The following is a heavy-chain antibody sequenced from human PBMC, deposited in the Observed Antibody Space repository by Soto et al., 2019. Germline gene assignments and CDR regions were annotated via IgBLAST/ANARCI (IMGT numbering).Heavy chain of an antibody. CDR3: AADRGGGFGDLSYPRPAFGMGV. D-gene: IGHD3-10*01. CDR2: ISSSSSYT. J-gene: IGHJ6*02. V-gene: IGHV3-11*05. Sequence: GGSLRLSCAAPGFTFSDYYMSWIRQAPGKGLEWVSYISSSSSYTNYAETVKGRFTISRDNAENSLYLQMNSLRAEDTAVYYCAADRGGGFGDLSYPRPAFGMGVWGQGTTVTVSS. CDR1: GFTFSDYY.